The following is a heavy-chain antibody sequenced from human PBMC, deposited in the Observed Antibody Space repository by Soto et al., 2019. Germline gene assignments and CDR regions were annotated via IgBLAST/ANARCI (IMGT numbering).Heavy chain of an antibody. CDR1: GFTVSSNY. D-gene: IGHD3-10*01. Sequence: GGSLRLSCAASGFTVSSNYMSWVRQAPGKGLEWVSVIYSGGSTYYADSVKGRFTISRDNSKNTLYLQMNSLRAEDTAVYYCARDQVRYGSGSGMDVWGQGTTVTVSS. CDR2: IYSGGST. J-gene: IGHJ6*02. CDR3: ARDQVRYGSGSGMDV. V-gene: IGHV3-66*01.